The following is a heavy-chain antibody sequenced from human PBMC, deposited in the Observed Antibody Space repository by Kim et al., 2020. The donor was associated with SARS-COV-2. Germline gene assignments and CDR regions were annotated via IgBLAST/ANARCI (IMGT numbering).Heavy chain of an antibody. CDR1: GFTFSSYW. J-gene: IGHJ4*02. V-gene: IGHV3-7*03. Sequence: GGSLRLSCAASGFTFSSYWMSWVRQAPGKGLEWVANITQDGSEKYYVDSVKGRFTISRDNAKNSLYLQMNSLRAEDTAVYYCARGGGNFAGPGGSDYWGEGTLGTVSS. CDR2: ITQDGSEK. CDR3: ARGGGNFAGPGGSDY. D-gene: IGHD3-3*02.